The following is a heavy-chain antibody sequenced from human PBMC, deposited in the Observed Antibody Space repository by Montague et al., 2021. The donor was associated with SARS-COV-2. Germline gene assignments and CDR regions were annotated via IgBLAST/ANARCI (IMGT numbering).Heavy chain of an antibody. CDR1: GGSISSYY. V-gene: IGHV4-59*01. CDR2: INYSGST. CDR3: ARNLVVHYWYGMDV. Sequence: SETLSLTCTVAGGSISSYYWSWIRQPPGKGLERIGYINYSGSTNYNPSLKSRVTISVDTSKNQFPLNLSSVTAADTAVYYCARNLVVHYWYGMDVWGQGTTVTVSS. J-gene: IGHJ6*02. D-gene: IGHD2-15*01.